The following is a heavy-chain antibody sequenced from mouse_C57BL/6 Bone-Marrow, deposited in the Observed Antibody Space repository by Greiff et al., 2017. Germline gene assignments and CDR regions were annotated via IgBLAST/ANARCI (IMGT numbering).Heavy chain of an antibody. CDR2: IYPTSGRT. J-gene: IGHJ2*01. CDR3: ARSGPLGRSFDY. D-gene: IGHD4-1*01. V-gene: IGHV1-55*01. Sequence: VQLQQPGAELVKPGASVKMSCKASGYTFTSYWITWVKQRPGQGLEWIGDIYPTSGRTNYYEKFKSKAILTVDTSSNTAYMQLSSLTSEDSAVFYCARSGPLGRSFDYWGQGTTLTVSS. CDR1: GYTFTSYW.